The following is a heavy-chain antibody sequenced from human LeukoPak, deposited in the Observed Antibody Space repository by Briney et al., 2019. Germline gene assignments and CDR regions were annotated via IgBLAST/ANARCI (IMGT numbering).Heavy chain of an antibody. D-gene: IGHD1-14*01. CDR1: GGSISSSSYY. CDR3: ARLNKPGWFDP. J-gene: IGHJ5*02. Sequence: PSETLSLTCTVSGGSISSSSYYWGWIRQPPGKGLAWIGSIYYTGRPYYNPSLKSRVTISLNTSKNQFSLRLSSVTATDTAVYYCARLNKPGWFDPWGQGTLVTVSS. CDR2: IYYTGRP. V-gene: IGHV4-39*01.